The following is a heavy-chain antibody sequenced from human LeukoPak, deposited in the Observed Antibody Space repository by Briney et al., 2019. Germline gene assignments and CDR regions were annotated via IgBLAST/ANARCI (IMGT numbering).Heavy chain of an antibody. CDR2: INSDGSSI. Sequence: HPGGSLRLSCTASGFTFSNYWMHWVRHASAKGPVWVSRINSDGSSINYADSVEGRFTISRDNTKNTLYLEISSLRAEDTAVYYCTSAFNFYHGMDVWGQGTTVTVSS. J-gene: IGHJ6*02. D-gene: IGHD5-24*01. V-gene: IGHV3-74*01. CDR1: GFTFSNYW. CDR3: TSAFNFYHGMDV.